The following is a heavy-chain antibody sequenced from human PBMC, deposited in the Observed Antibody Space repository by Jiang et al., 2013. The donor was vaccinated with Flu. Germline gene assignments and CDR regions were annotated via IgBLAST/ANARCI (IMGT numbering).Heavy chain of an antibody. CDR2: IYPGDSDT. J-gene: IGHJ3*02. V-gene: IGHV5-51*01. D-gene: IGHD2-2*01. CDR3: ARSSTAQLVDALEM. Sequence: GAEVKKPGESLKISCKASGYSFSDFWIAWVRQMPGKGLEWLGMIYPGDSDTRYSPSFQGQVTISADRSIRTAFLQWGRLKASDTAIYYCARSSTAQLVDALEMWGQGTPVTVSS. CDR1: GYSFSDFW.